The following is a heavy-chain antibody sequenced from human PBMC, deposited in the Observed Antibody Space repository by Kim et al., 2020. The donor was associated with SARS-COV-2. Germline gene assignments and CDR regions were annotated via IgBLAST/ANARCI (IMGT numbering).Heavy chain of an antibody. Sequence: SVNVRFTITRDNSKNTLYLQMNSLRAEATAVYYCARDLIRLWFGEGAFDIWGQGTMVTVS. J-gene: IGHJ3*02. D-gene: IGHD3-10*01. CDR3: ARDLIRLWFGEGAFDI. V-gene: IGHV3-30*01.